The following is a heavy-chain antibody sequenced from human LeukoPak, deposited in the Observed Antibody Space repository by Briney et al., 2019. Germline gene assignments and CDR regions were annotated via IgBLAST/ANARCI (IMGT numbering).Heavy chain of an antibody. J-gene: IGHJ4*02. CDR1: GFTFSSYA. CDR2: ISGSGGST. V-gene: IGHV3-23*01. D-gene: IGHD2-8*01. CDR3: AKDLLYRYFDY. Sequence: GRSLRLSCAASGFTFSSYAMSWVRQAPGNGLEWVSAISGSGGSTYYADSVKGRFTISRDNSKNTLYMQRNSRRAEDTAVYYCAKDLLYRYFDYWGQGTLVTVSS.